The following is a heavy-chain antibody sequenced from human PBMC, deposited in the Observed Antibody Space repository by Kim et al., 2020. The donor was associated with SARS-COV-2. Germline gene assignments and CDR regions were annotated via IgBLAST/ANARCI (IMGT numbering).Heavy chain of an antibody. J-gene: IGHJ4*01. CDR1: GFTFSSYS. CDR3: ARDAMGYCSGASCPFDY. D-gene: IGHD2-15*01. Sequence: GGSLRLSCTASGFTFSSYSMNWVRQAPGKGLEWVSYIGSSSSSIYYADSVKGRFTISRDNAKNSLYLQLNSLGDDDTAVYYCARDAMGYCSGASCPFDY. CDR2: IGSSSSSI. V-gene: IGHV3-48*02.